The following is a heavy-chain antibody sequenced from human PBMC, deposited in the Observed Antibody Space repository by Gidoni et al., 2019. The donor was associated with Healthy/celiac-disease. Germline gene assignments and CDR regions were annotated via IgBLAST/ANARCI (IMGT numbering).Heavy chain of an antibody. CDR3: AKDVRDYGDYVPDY. D-gene: IGHD4-17*01. J-gene: IGHJ4*02. CDR2: ISYDGSNK. Sequence: QVQLVEAGGGVVQPGRSRRRACASAGFTFGSYGMHWVRHAPGKGLEWVAVISYDGSNKSYADSVKVRFTISRDNYKNTLYLQINSLRAEDTAVYYCAKDVRDYGDYVPDYWGQGTLVTVSS. CDR1: GFTFGSYG. V-gene: IGHV3-30*18.